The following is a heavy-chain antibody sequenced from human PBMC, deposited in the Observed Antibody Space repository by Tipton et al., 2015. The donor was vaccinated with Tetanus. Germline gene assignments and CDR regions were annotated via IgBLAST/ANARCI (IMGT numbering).Heavy chain of an antibody. D-gene: IGHD4-11*01. J-gene: IGHJ3*01. V-gene: IGHV4-30-2*01. CDR1: GALPTTGGYS. CDR2: IYQTGST. CDR3: ARGGRDDYNNPLGAFDV. Sequence: TLSLTCNVTGALPTTGGYSWGWIRQPPGQGLEWIVYIYQTGSTSFNPSLGSRLTMSFKISKNQFSLRLRSLAAADTAVYYCARGGRDDYNNPLGAFDVWGRGTTVTVSS.